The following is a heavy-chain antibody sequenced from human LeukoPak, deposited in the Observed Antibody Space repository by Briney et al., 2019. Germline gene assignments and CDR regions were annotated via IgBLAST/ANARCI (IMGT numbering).Heavy chain of an antibody. CDR3: ARDSSSWYLHGYYFDY. J-gene: IGHJ4*02. V-gene: IGHV3-7*01. CDR2: IKQDGSEK. CDR1: GFTFSSYW. D-gene: IGHD6-13*01. Sequence: GGSLRLSCAASGFTFSSYWMSWVRQAPGKGLEWVANIKQDGSEKYYVDTVKGRFTISRDNAKNSLYLQMNSLRAEGTAVYYCARDSSSWYLHGYYFDYWGQGTLVTVSS.